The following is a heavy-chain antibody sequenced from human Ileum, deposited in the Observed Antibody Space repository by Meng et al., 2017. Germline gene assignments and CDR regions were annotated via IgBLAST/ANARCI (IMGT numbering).Heavy chain of an antibody. V-gene: IGHV1-69*02. CDR2: IIPILGIA. Sequence: HVQLVQSGAEVKMPGSSVKVSCKASGGTFSSYTISWVRQAPGQGLEWMGRIIPILGIANYAQKFQGRVTITADKSTSTAYMELSSLRSEDTAVYYCARSSLGWPFLPFDYWGQGTLVTVSS. CDR3: ARSSLGWPFLPFDY. CDR1: GGTFSSYT. J-gene: IGHJ4*02. D-gene: IGHD3-3*01.